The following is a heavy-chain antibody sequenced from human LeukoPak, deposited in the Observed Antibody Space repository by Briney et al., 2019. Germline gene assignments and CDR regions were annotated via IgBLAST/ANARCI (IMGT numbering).Heavy chain of an antibody. Sequence: SVKVSCKASGGTFSSYAIRWVRQAPGQGLEWMGRIIPILGIANYAQKLQGRVTITADKSTSTAYMELSSLRSEETAVYYCARASGYDILTGSPFDYWGQGTLVTVSS. CDR3: ARASGYDILTGSPFDY. D-gene: IGHD3-9*01. CDR2: IIPILGIA. V-gene: IGHV1-69*04. CDR1: GGTFSSYA. J-gene: IGHJ4*02.